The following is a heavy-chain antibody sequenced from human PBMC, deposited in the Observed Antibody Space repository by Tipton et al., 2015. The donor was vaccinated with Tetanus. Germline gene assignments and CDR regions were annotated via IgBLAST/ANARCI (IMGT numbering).Heavy chain of an antibody. CDR2: ISADGTSI. V-gene: IGHV3-74*01. CDR3: ARAQAVAGTGGFDP. Sequence: SLRLSCEASGFTFGNYWMHWVRQATGKGLMWVSRISADGTSISYADSVKGRFTISRNNANNTVYLQMINLRVEDTALYYCARAQAVAGTGGFDPWGQGTLVTVSS. D-gene: IGHD6-19*01. CDR1: GFTFGNYW. J-gene: IGHJ5*02.